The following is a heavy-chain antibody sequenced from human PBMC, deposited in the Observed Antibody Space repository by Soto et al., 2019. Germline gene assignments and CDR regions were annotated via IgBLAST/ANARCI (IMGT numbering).Heavy chain of an antibody. CDR1: RYTLTMYD. CDR3: ARDHCSGGSCYSGVYYYGMDV. Sequence: ASVKVSCKASRYTLTMYDIYWVRQATGQGLEWMGWMNPNTGNSGYAQKFQGRVTMTSDTSISTAHMELSSLRSDDTAVYYCARDHCSGGSCYSGVYYYGMDVWGQGTMVTVSS. V-gene: IGHV1-8*01. CDR2: MNPNTGNS. J-gene: IGHJ6*02. D-gene: IGHD2-15*01.